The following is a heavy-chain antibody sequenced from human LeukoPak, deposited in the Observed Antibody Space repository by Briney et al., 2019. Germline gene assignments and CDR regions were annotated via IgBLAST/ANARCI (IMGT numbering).Heavy chain of an antibody. J-gene: IGHJ5*01. CDR2: ISGSATST. CDR1: GFTFSNFA. V-gene: IGHV3-23*01. D-gene: IGHD3-10*01. Sequence: PGGSLGLSCVGSGFTFSNFAISWVRQAPGKGLEWVSAISGSATSTYYADFVKGRFTFSRDNSKSTVYLQMTSLRAEDTAIYYCAKEKSGYYGSGSYWFDSWGQGTLVTVSS. CDR3: AKEKSGYYGSGSYWFDS.